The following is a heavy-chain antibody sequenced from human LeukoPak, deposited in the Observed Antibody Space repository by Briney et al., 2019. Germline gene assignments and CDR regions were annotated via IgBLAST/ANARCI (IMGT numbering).Heavy chain of an antibody. Sequence: GGSLRLSCAASGVTFSNAWMSWVRQAPGKGLEWVGRIKSKTDGGTTDYAAPVKGRFTISRDDSKNTLYLQMNSLKTEDTAVYYCTTIPDIVLMVSANRGFDCWGQGTLVTVSS. V-gene: IGHV3-15*01. CDR1: GVTFSNAW. CDR3: TTIPDIVLMVSANRGFDC. CDR2: IKSKTDGGTT. D-gene: IGHD2-8*01. J-gene: IGHJ4*02.